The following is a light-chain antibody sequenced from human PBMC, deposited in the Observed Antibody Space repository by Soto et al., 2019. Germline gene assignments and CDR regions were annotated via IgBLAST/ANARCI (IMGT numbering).Light chain of an antibody. CDR3: QQYGSSPYT. J-gene: IGKJ2*01. Sequence: EIVLTQSPGTLSLSPGEIATLSCRASQSVSSSYLAWYQQKPGQAPRLLIYGSSSRATGIPDRFSGSGSGTDFTLTISRLEPEDFAVYYCQQYGSSPYTFGKGTKLAIK. CDR2: GSS. CDR1: QSVSSSY. V-gene: IGKV3-20*01.